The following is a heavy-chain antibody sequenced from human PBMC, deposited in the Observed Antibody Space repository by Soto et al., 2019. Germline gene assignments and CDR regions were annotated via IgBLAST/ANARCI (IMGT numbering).Heavy chain of an antibody. CDR2: IYPGDSHT. J-gene: IGHJ4*02. V-gene: IGHV5-51*01. CDR3: AGHGVELTAPIDY. D-gene: IGHD2-21*02. CDR1: GYSFTNYW. Sequence: EVQLVQSGAEVKKPGESLKISCKGSGYSFTNYWIGWVRQMPGKGLEWMGIIYPGDSHTKYSPSFQGQVTISADKSISTAYLQWSSPRASDTAIYYCAGHGVELTAPIDYWGQGTLVTVSS.